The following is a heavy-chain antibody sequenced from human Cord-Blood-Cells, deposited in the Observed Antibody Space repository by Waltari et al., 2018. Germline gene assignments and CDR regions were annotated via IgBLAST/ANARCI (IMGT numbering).Heavy chain of an antibody. CDR3: ARERGGDYSNLFDY. Sequence: QVQLVQSGAEVTKPGASVKVSCKASGYTFTGNYMHWVRQAPGQGLEWMGWINRNSGGTNYAQKFQGWVPMTRATSISTAYMELSRLRSDYTAVYYCARERGGDYSNLFDYWGQGTLVTVSS. V-gene: IGHV1-2*04. J-gene: IGHJ4*02. CDR1: GYTFTGNY. D-gene: IGHD4-4*01. CDR2: INRNSGGT.